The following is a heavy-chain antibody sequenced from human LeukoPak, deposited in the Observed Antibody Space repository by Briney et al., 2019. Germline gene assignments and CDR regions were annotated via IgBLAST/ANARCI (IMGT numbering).Heavy chain of an antibody. Sequence: SETLSLTCTVSGGSISSGSYYWSWIRQPAGKGLEWIGRIYTSGSTNYNPSLKSRVTISVDTSKNQFSLKLSSVTAADTAVYYCARDLFTLGMVRAHPFDPWGQGTLVTVSS. CDR2: IYTSGST. J-gene: IGHJ5*02. V-gene: IGHV4-61*02. D-gene: IGHD3-10*01. CDR3: ARDLFTLGMVRAHPFDP. CDR1: GGSISSGSYY.